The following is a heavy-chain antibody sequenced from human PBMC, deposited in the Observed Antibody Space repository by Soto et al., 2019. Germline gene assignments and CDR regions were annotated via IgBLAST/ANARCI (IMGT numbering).Heavy chain of an antibody. CDR2: INYSGST. J-gene: IGHJ4*02. Sequence: SETLSLRCTVSGGSSSDNNCWNWVRQPPGKGLEYIGYINYSGSTKYNPSLKSRVTLSVDTSKNQFSLKLSSVTAADTAVYYCATYYYDSSGSYFFDYWGRGTLVTVS. CDR3: ATYYYDSSGSYFFDY. CDR1: GGSSSDNNC. D-gene: IGHD3-22*01. V-gene: IGHV4-61*01.